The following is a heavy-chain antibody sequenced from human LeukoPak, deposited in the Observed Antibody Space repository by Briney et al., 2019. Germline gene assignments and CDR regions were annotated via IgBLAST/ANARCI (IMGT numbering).Heavy chain of an antibody. V-gene: IGHV3-23*01. D-gene: IGHD2-2*01. Sequence: GGSLRLSCAASGFTFSNYAMNWVRQAPGKGLEWVSAITGSGGNTYYEDSVKGRFTISRDNSKNTLYLQMNSLRAEDTAVYYCAKASEYCSSTRCVAHAFDIWGQGTMVTVTS. J-gene: IGHJ3*02. CDR3: AKASEYCSSTRCVAHAFDI. CDR1: GFTFSNYA. CDR2: ITGSGGNT.